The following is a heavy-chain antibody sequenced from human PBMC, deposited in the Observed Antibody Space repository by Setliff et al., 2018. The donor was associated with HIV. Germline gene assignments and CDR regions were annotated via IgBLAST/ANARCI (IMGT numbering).Heavy chain of an antibody. Sequence: SETLSLTCTVSGASISSGDYYWTWIRQPPGKGLEWIGYICYSGSTYYNPSLKSRVTISVDTSKNQFSLKLNSVTAAGTAVYYCARDPYDISGYSNYYFDLWGRGTLVTVS. J-gene: IGHJ2*01. D-gene: IGHD3-22*01. CDR1: GASISSGDYY. CDR2: ICYSGST. CDR3: ARDPYDISGYSNYYFDL. V-gene: IGHV4-30-4*08.